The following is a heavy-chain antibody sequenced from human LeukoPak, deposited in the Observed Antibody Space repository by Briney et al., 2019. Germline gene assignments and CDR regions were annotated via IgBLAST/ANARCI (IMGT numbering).Heavy chain of an antibody. V-gene: IGHV4-59*01. J-gene: IGHJ6*03. CDR2: IYYSGST. CDR3: ASPAMAFIDQGRYNYYYYMDV. CDR1: GGSISSYY. D-gene: IGHD5-18*01. Sequence: SETLSLTCTVSGGSISSYYWSWIRQPPGKGLEWIGYIYYSGSTNYSPSLKSRVTISVDTSKNQFSLKLSSVTAADTAVYYCASPAMAFIDQGRYNYYYYMDVWGKGTTVTVSS.